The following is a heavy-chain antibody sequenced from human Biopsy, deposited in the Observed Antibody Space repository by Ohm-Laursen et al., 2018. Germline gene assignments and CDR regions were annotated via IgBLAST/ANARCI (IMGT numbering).Heavy chain of an antibody. CDR2: INHSGST. Sequence: SDTLSLTCAVYGGSFSGYYWSWIRQPPGKGLEWIGEINHSGSTNYNPSLKSRVTISVDTSKNQFSLKLSSATAADTAVYYCARGRLRAVARFDYWGQGTLVTVSS. CDR1: GGSFSGYY. V-gene: IGHV4-34*01. J-gene: IGHJ4*02. CDR3: ARGRLRAVARFDY. D-gene: IGHD6-19*01.